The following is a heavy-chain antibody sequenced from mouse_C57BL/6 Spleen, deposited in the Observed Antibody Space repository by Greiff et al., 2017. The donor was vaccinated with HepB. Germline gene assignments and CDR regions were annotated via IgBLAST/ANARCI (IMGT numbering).Heavy chain of an antibody. CDR3: ARLYYGSSYKGWYFDV. Sequence: QVQLQHPGAELVKPGASVKMSCKASGYTFTSYWITWVKQRPGQGLEWIGDIYPGSGSTNYNEKFKSKATLTVDTSSSTAYMQLSSLTSEDSAVYYCARLYYGSSYKGWYFDVWGTGTTVTVSS. CDR2: IYPGSGST. J-gene: IGHJ1*03. CDR1: GYTFTSYW. V-gene: IGHV1-55*01. D-gene: IGHD1-1*01.